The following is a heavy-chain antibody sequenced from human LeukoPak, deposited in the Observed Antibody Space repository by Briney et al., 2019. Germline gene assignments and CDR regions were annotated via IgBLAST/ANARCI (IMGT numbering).Heavy chain of an antibody. J-gene: IGHJ4*02. V-gene: IGHV3-30-3*01. D-gene: IGHD6-13*01. CDR2: ISYDGSNK. CDR3: ARRVKDSSCPFANDY. CDR1: GFTFSSYA. Sequence: PGRSLRLSCAASGFTFSSYAMHWVRQAPGKGLEWVAVISYDGSNKYYADSVKGRFTISRDNSKNTLYLQMNSLRAEDTAVYYCARRVKDSSCPFANDYWGQGTLVTVSS.